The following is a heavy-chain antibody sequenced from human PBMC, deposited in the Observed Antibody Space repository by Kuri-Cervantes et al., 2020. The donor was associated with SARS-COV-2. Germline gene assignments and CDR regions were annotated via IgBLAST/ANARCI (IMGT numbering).Heavy chain of an antibody. Sequence: GESLKISCTASGFTFSSYTMNWVRQSPGKGLEWVSSITTGSTFIFSADSLKGRFTTSRDNAKNTLYLQMNSLRAEDTAVYYCARDRYAYYDSSGYTGRGDAFDIWGQGTMVTVSS. D-gene: IGHD3-22*01. CDR3: ARDRYAYYDSSGYTGRGDAFDI. V-gene: IGHV3-21*01. J-gene: IGHJ3*02. CDR2: ITTGSTFI. CDR1: GFTFSSYT.